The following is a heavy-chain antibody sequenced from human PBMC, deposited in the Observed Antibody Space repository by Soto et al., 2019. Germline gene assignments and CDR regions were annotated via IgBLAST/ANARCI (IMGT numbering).Heavy chain of an antibody. CDR3: ARVRTHSVTHFDY. CDR1: GGSLSSGDYY. J-gene: IGHJ4*02. Sequence: PSETLSLTCTVSGGSLSSGDYYWSWIRQPPGKGLEWIGYIYYSGSTYYNPSLKSRVTISVDTSKNQFSLKLSSVTAADTAVYYCARVRTHSVTHFDYWGQGTLVTVSS. D-gene: IGHD4-17*01. CDR2: IYYSGST. V-gene: IGHV4-30-4*01.